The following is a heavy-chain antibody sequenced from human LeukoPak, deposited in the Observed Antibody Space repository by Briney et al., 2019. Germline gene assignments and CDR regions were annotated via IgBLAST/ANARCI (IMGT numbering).Heavy chain of an antibody. CDR2: IYYSGNT. CDR1: GGSIKNYY. D-gene: IGHD3-22*01. Sequence: PSEILSLTCTVSGGSIKNYYWSWIRQPPGKGLDWIGYIYYSGNTNYNPSLKSRVTMSVDTSKKQFSLKLSSVTAADTAVYYCARVYDSSGYYMNWFDPWGQGTLVTVSS. J-gene: IGHJ5*02. V-gene: IGHV4-59*01. CDR3: ARVYDSSGYYMNWFDP.